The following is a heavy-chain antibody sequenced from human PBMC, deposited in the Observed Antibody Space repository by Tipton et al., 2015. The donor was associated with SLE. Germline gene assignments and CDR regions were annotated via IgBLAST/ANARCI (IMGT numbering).Heavy chain of an antibody. D-gene: IGHD3-10*01. CDR2: INPSGGST. J-gene: IGHJ4*02. CDR3: ARDPWYYGSGSPFDY. Sequence: QSGPEVKKPGASVKVSCKASGYTFTSYYMHWVRQAPGQGLEWMGIINPSGGSTSYAQKFQGRVTMTRDTSTSTVYMELSSLRSEDTAVYYCARDPWYYGSGSPFDYWGQGTLVTVSS. V-gene: IGHV1-46*01. CDR1: GYTFTSYY.